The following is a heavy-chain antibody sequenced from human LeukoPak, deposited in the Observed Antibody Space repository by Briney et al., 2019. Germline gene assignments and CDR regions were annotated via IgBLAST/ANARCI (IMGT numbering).Heavy chain of an antibody. CDR1: GGSISSYY. V-gene: IGHV4-59*01. J-gene: IGHJ4*02. CDR3: ARMTGILDY. CDR2: IYYSGST. Sequence: SETLSLTCTVSGGSISSYYWSWIRQPPGKGLEWIGYIYYSGSTNYNPSLKSRVTISVDTSKNQFSLKLSSVTAADTAVYYCARMTGILDYWGQGTLATVSS. D-gene: IGHD3-9*01.